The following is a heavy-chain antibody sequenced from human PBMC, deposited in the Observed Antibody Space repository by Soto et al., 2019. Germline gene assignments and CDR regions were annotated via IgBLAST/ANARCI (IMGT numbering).Heavy chain of an antibody. CDR2: IWYDGSNK. V-gene: IGHV3-33*01. J-gene: IGHJ4*02. D-gene: IGHD2-15*01. CDR3: ARDSSAGCSGGSCYSYFDY. Sequence: QVQLVESGRGVVQPGRSLRLSCAASGFTFSSYGMHWVRQAPGKGLEWEAVIWYDGSNKYYADSVKGRFTISRDNSKNTLYLQMNSLRAEDTAVYYCARDSSAGCSGGSCYSYFDYWGQGTLVTVSS. CDR1: GFTFSSYG.